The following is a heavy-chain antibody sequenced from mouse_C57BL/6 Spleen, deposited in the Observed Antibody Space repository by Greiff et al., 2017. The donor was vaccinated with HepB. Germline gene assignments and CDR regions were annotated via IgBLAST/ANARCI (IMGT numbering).Heavy chain of an antibody. V-gene: IGHV1-26*01. Sequence: VQLQQSGPELVKPGASVKISCKASGYTFTDYYMNWVKQSHGKSLEWIGDINPNNGGTSYNQKFKGKATLTVDKSSSTAYMELRSLTSEDSAVYYCATHYYGSSPRYFDVWGTGTTVTVSS. CDR3: ATHYYGSSPRYFDV. CDR1: GYTFTDYY. J-gene: IGHJ1*03. D-gene: IGHD1-1*01. CDR2: INPNNGGT.